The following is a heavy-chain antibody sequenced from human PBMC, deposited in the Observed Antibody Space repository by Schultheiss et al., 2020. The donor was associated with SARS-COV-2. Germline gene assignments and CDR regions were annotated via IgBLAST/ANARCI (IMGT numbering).Heavy chain of an antibody. CDR3: AHRLYYDSSGYSLNWFDP. D-gene: IGHD3-22*01. CDR1: GFSLSTSGMC. V-gene: IGHV2-5*08. J-gene: IGHJ5*02. CDR2: IDWDDDK. Sequence: SGPTLVKPTQTLTLTCTFSGFSLSTSGMCVSWIRQPPGKALEWLALIDWDDDKRYSPSLKSRLIITKDTSKNQVVLTMTNMDPVDTATYYCAHRLYYDSSGYSLNWFDPWGQGTLVTVSS.